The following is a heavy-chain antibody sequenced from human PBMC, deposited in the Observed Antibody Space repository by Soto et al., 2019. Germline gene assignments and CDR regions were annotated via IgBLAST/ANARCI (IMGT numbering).Heavy chain of an antibody. CDR2: ISPQGGST. CDR1: GFAFSSYA. Sequence: GGSLRLSCSASGFAFSSYAMHWVRQTPGKGLEYVSAISPQGGSTYNADSGKGRFTTSRDNSKNTLYLQMSSLRPGDTAVYYCVNMMIARGAFDFWGQGTLVTVSS. V-gene: IGHV3-64D*06. J-gene: IGHJ4*02. CDR3: VNMMIARGAFDF. D-gene: IGHD2-21*01.